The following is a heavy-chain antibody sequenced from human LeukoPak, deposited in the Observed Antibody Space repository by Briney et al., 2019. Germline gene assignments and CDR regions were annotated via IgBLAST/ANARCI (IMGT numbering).Heavy chain of an antibody. D-gene: IGHD3/OR15-3a*01. Sequence: GASVKVSCKASGYTFTGYYMHWVRQAPGQGLEWMGWINPNSGGTNYAQKFQGRVTMTRDTSISTAYMELSRLRSDDTAVYYCARVAMIFLEEYYYYGMDVWGQGTTVTVSS. V-gene: IGHV1-2*02. CDR3: ARVAMIFLEEYYYYGMDV. CDR2: INPNSGGT. J-gene: IGHJ6*02. CDR1: GYTFTGYY.